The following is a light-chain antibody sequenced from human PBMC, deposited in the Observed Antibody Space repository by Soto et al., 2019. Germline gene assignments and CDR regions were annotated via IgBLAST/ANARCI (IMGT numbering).Light chain of an antibody. CDR2: EVI. J-gene: IGLJ1*01. CDR1: SSDVGGYNY. CDR3: SSYAGSYTPYV. V-gene: IGLV2-8*01. Sequence: QSALTQPPSASGSPGQSVTISCTGTSSDVGGYNYVSGYQQHPGNAPKLLIYEVIKRPSGVPDRFSASRSGNTASLTVSGLQAEDEADYYCSSYAGSYTPYVFGTGTKLTVL.